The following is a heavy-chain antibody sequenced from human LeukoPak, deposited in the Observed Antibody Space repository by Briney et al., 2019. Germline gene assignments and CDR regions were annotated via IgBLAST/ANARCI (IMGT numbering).Heavy chain of an antibody. D-gene: IGHD3-10*01. Sequence: SQTLFLTCTVSGGSISSGDYYWSWIRQPPGKGLEWIGYIYYSGSTYYNPSLKSRVTISVDTSKNQFSLKLSSVTAADTAVYYCARQYGSGSYYNWFDPWGQGTLVTVSS. CDR2: IYYSGST. V-gene: IGHV4-30-4*01. CDR1: GGSISSGDYY. CDR3: ARQYGSGSYYNWFDP. J-gene: IGHJ5*02.